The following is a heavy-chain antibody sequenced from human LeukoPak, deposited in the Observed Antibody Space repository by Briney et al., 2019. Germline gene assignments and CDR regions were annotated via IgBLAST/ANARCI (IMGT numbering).Heavy chain of an antibody. V-gene: IGHV1-18*01. CDR3: ARVRLPGIAAGGTWCVDP. J-gene: IGHJ5*02. CDR2: ISAYNGNT. CDR1: GYTFTSYS. Sequence: ASVKVSCKASGYTFTSYSISAVRQAPGQGLEWMGWISAYNGNTNYAQKLQGRVTMTTDTSTSTAYMELRSLRAEDTAVYYCARVRLPGIAAGGTWCVDPWGQGTLVTVSS. D-gene: IGHD6-13*01.